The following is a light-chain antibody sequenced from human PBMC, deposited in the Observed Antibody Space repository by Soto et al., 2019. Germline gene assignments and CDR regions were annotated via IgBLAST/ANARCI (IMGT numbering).Light chain of an antibody. V-gene: IGKV1-12*01. CDR2: TAS. CDR1: QGVSTW. CDR3: QQYYSYPWT. Sequence: DIQMTQSPSSVSASVGDRVTITCRASQGVSTWLAWYQQKPGKAPNLLIYTASSLQSGVPSRFSGSGSGTDFTLTISCLQSEDFATYYCQQYYSYPWTFGQGTKVDIK. J-gene: IGKJ1*01.